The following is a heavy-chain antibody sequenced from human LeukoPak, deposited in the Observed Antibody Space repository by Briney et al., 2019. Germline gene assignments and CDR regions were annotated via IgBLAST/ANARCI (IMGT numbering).Heavy chain of an antibody. D-gene: IGHD6-13*01. CDR2: ISAYNGNT. J-gene: IGHJ4*02. CDR1: GYTFTSYG. V-gene: IGHV1-18*01. Sequence: ASVKVSCKASGYTFTSYGISWVRQAPGQGLEWMGWISAYNGNTNYAQKLQGRVTMTTDTSTGTAYMELRSLRSDDTAVYYCARRSRAGIAAAADFDYWGQGTLVTVSS. CDR3: ARRSRAGIAAAADFDY.